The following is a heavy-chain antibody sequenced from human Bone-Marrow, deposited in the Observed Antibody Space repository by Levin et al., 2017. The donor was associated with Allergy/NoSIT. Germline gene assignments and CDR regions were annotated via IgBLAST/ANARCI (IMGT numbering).Heavy chain of an antibody. CDR3: AKHADDDEYGLFDS. CDR1: GFTFSNFA. D-gene: IGHD1-1*01. V-gene: IGHV3-23*01. CDR2: ISASGFTT. Sequence: GESLKISCEASGFTFSNFAMSWVRQAPGKGLEWVSEISASGFTTYYADSVKGRFTISRDNSKSTLSLQVNSLRAEDTAIYYCAKHADDDEYGLFDSWGQGTVVTVSP. J-gene: IGHJ4*02.